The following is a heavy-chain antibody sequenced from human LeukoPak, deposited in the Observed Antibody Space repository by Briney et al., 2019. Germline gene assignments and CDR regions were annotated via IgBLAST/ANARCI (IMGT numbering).Heavy chain of an antibody. D-gene: IGHD3-10*01. CDR1: GYTFTSYG. V-gene: IGHV1-18*01. Sequence: GASVKVSCKASGYTFTSYGISWVRQAPGQGLEWMGWISAYNGNTNYAQKLQGRVTMTTDTSTSTAYMELRSLRSDDTAVYYCARDAQYYYGSGSYMDYGMDVWGQGTTVTVSS. J-gene: IGHJ6*02. CDR3: ARDAQYYYGSGSYMDYGMDV. CDR2: ISAYNGNT.